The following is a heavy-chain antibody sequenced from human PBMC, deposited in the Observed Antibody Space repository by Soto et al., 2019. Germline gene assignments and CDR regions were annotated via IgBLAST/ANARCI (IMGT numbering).Heavy chain of an antibody. J-gene: IGHJ4*02. D-gene: IGHD2-15*01. CDR3: ARGYCSGSGCSPFFDF. CDR1: GYTFTDYD. Sequence: ASVKVSCKASGYTFTDYDIHWVRQAPGQGLEWMGWISGNSGGTNYALKFQGRVTMTRDTSIITAYMDLSRLTSDDTAVYYCARGYCSGSGCSPFFDFWGQGTLVTVSS. V-gene: IGHV1-2*02. CDR2: ISGNSGGT.